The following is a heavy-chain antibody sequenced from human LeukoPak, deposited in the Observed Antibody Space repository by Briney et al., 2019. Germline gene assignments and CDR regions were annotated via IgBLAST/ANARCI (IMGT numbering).Heavy chain of an antibody. J-gene: IGHJ4*02. CDR3: ARGSGSSWYFYFDY. CDR1: GFTFSSYS. V-gene: IGHV3-48*01. D-gene: IGHD6-13*01. Sequence: GGSLRLSCAASGFTFSSYSMMWVRQAPGKGLEWVSYISSSSTTIYYADSVKGRFTISRDNAKNSVYLQMNSLRAEDTALYYCARGSGSSWYFYFDYWGQGTLVTVSS. CDR2: ISSSSTTI.